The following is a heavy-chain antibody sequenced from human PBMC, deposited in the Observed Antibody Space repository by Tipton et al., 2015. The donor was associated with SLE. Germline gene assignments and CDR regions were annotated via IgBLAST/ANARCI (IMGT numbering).Heavy chain of an antibody. D-gene: IGHD4-17*01. CDR3: ARYSTVTTGGYFDY. V-gene: IGHV4-34*01. Sequence: TLSLTCAVYGGSFSGYYWSWIRQPPGKGLEWIGEINHSGSTNYNPSLKSRVTISVDTSKNQFSLKLSSVTAADTAVYYCARYSTVTTGGYFDYWGQGTLVTVSS. CDR1: GGSFSGYY. CDR2: INHSGST. J-gene: IGHJ4*02.